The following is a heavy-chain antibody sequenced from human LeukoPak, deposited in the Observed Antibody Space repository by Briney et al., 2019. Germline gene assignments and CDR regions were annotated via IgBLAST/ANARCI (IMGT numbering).Heavy chain of an antibody. CDR1: GFTFSGYS. Sequence: PGGSLRLSCAASGFTFSGYSMNWVRQAPGKGLEWVAVISDDGRHNYYADSVKGRFTISRDNSKSTLYLQMNSLRVEDTALYYCAKGGNSWYTYDYWGQGTLVTVSS. CDR2: ISDDGRHN. D-gene: IGHD6-13*01. V-gene: IGHV3-30*18. CDR3: AKGGNSWYTYDY. J-gene: IGHJ4*02.